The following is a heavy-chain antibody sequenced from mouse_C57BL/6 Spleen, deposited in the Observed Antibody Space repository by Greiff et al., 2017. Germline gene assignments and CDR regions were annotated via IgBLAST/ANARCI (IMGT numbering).Heavy chain of an antibody. J-gene: IGHJ2*01. CDR1: GYTFTSYW. D-gene: IGHD2-5*01. Sequence: VQLQQSGAELVMPGASVKLSCKASGYTFTSYWMHWVKQRPGQGLEWIEEIDPSDSYTNYNQKFKGKSTLTVDKSSSTAYMQLSSLTSEDSAVYYCADSNYGNYFDYWGQGTTLTVAS. CDR3: ADSNYGNYFDY. CDR2: IDPSDSYT. V-gene: IGHV1-69*01.